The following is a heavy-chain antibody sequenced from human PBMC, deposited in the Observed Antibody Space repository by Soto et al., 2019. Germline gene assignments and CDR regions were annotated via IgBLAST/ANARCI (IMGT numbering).Heavy chain of an antibody. CDR3: ARPPGYISDWHYFDL. Sequence: GASVTGCCKAAGYTYINYYMHWFRQAPGQGFEWMGRISPKSGGTNYAQKFQGRVSMTWDTSLKTAYMELSSLMSDDTAVYYCARPPGYISDWHYFDLWGQGTLVTVSS. CDR1: GYTYINYY. V-gene: IGHV1-2*02. J-gene: IGHJ4*02. CDR2: ISPKSGGT. D-gene: IGHD2-21*02.